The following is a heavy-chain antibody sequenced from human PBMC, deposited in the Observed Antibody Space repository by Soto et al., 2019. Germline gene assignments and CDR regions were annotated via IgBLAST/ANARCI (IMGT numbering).Heavy chain of an antibody. CDR3: ASSISGGSYGGFFDS. Sequence: QVQLQESGPGLVEPSQTLSLTCTVSGVSVNNGGYFWSWVRQHPGRGLEWIGYISDSGSSFSNPALRGRVALAMEPSKNQFSLRLTPMTAADTAMYYCASSISGGSYGGFFDSWGHGTPVTVSP. CDR2: ISDSGSS. J-gene: IGHJ4*01. D-gene: IGHD3-10*01. CDR1: GVSVNNGGYF. V-gene: IGHV4-31*03.